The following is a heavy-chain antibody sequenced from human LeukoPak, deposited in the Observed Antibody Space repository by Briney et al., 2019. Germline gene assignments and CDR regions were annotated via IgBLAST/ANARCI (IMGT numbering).Heavy chain of an antibody. CDR1: GGSISSSSYY. Sequence: SETLSLTCTVSGGSISSSSYYWGWIRQPPGKGLEWIGSIYYSGSTYYNPSLKSRVTISVDTSKNQFSLKLSSVTAADTAVYYCARAGGDSSGWYRSAYYYYMDVWGKGTTVTVSS. CDR3: ARAGGDSSGWYRSAYYYYMDV. V-gene: IGHV4-39*07. J-gene: IGHJ6*03. D-gene: IGHD6-19*01. CDR2: IYYSGST.